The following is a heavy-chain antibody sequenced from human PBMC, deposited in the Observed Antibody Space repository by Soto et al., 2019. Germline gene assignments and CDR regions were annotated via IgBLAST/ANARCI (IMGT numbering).Heavy chain of an antibody. CDR3: ARENCGNYDDAFDN. CDR2: ISYDGSNK. CDR1: GFTLDDYT. J-gene: IGHJ3*02. D-gene: IGHD4-17*01. Sequence: GGSLGLSCATSGFTLDDYTMHWVRQAPGKGLEWVAVISYDGSNKYYADSVKGRFTISRDNSKNTLYVQMNSLRAEATTVYYWARENCGNYDDAFDNWGQESMVTVSS. V-gene: IGHV3-30-3*01.